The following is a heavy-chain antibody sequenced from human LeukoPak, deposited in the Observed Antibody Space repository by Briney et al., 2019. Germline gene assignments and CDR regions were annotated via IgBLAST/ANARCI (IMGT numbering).Heavy chain of an antibody. CDR1: GGSISRSSYY. V-gene: IGHV4-39*07. J-gene: IGHJ3*02. CDR3: ARGTGTTSAFDI. CDR2: IYYSGST. Sequence: SETLSLTCTVSGGSISRSSYYWGWIRQPPGKGLEWIGSIYYSGSTYYNPSLKSRVTISVDTSKNQFSLKLSSVTAADTAVYYCARGTGTTSAFDIWGQGTMVTVSS. D-gene: IGHD1-1*01.